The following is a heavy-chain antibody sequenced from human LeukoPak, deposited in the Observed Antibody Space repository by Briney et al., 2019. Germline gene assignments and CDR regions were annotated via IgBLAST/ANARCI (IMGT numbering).Heavy chain of an antibody. D-gene: IGHD2-2*01. J-gene: IGHJ6*03. CDR2: INHSGST. CDR3: ARVRRYCSSTSCQNMDV. V-gene: IGHV4-34*01. CDR1: GGSFSGYY. Sequence: SETLSLTCAVYGGSFSGYYWSWIRQPPGKGLEWIGEINHSGSTNCNPSLKSRVTISVDTSKNQFSLKLSSVTAADTAVYYCARVRRYCSSTSCQNMDVWGKGTTVTVSS.